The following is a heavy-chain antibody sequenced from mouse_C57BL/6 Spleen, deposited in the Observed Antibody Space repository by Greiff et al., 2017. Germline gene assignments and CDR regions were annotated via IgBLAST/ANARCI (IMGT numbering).Heavy chain of an antibody. D-gene: IGHD2-5*01. CDR2: IDPNSGGA. Sequence: VQLQQPGAELVKPGASVTLSCKASGYTFTSYWLHWVKQRPGRGLEWIGRIDPNSGGAKYNEKVKRKGTLTVDNPSSTAYMQLSSLTSEDSSVYYCARDADYSNYLMDYWGQGTSVTVAS. CDR3: ARDADYSNYLMDY. V-gene: IGHV1-72*01. J-gene: IGHJ4*01. CDR1: GYTFTSYW.